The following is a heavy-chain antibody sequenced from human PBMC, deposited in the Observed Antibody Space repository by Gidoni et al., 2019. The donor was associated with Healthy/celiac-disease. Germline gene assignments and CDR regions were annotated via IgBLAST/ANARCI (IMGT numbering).Heavy chain of an antibody. CDR1: GGSISSYY. Sequence: QVQLQESGPGLVKPSETLSLTCTVSGGSISSYYWSWIRQPPGKGLEWIGYIYYSGSTNYNPSLKSRVTISVDTSKNQFSLKLSSVTAADTAVYYCARRGGEDGDYNYWYFDLWGRGTLVTVSS. V-gene: IGHV4-59*01. J-gene: IGHJ2*01. CDR3: ARRGGEDGDYNYWYFDL. D-gene: IGHD4-17*01. CDR2: IYYSGST.